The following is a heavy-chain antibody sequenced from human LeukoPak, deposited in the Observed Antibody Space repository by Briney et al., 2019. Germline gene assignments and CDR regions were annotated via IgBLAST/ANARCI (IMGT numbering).Heavy chain of an antibody. V-gene: IGHV4-31*03. CDR3: ARAKCSGGSCYYYYGMDV. CDR2: IYYSGST. D-gene: IGHD2-15*01. Sequence: SETLSLTCTVSGGSISSGGYYWSWIRQHPGKGLEWIGYIYYSGSTYYNPSLKSRVTISVDTSKNQFSLKLSSMTAADTAVYYCARAKCSGGSCYYYYGMDVWGQGTTVTVSS. CDR1: GGSISSGGYY. J-gene: IGHJ6*02.